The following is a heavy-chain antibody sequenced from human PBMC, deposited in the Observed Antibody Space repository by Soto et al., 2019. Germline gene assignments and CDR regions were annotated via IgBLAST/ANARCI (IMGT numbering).Heavy chain of an antibody. D-gene: IGHD3-3*01. Sequence: EVQLVESGGGLVQPGGSLRLSCAASGFTFSSYAMHWVRQAPGKGLEYVSAISSNGGSTYYANSVKGRFTISRDNSKNTLYIQMGSLRAEDMAVYYCARDRTYYDFWSGYQTLGYMDVWGKGTTVTVSS. J-gene: IGHJ6*03. V-gene: IGHV3-64*01. CDR3: ARDRTYYDFWSGYQTLGYMDV. CDR1: GFTFSSYA. CDR2: ISSNGGST.